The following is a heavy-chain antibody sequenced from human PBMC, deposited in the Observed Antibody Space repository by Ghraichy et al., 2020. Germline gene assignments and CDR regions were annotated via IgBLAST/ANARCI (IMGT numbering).Heavy chain of an antibody. CDR3: AKGKGSGSYVNWSFNI. D-gene: IGHD1-26*01. V-gene: IGHV3-23*01. CDR1: GLTFSNFA. J-gene: IGHJ2*01. CDR2: ISGSGGSI. Sequence: GESLNISCAVSGLTFSNFAMAWVRQAPGKGLEWVSTISGSGGSIWYADSGKGRFIISRDNSRSIFYLQMNSLRAEDTAVYYCAKGKGSGSYVNWSFNIWGRGTPVTVSP.